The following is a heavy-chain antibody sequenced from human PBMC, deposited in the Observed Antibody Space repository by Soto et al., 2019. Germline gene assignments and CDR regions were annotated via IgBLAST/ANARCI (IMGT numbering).Heavy chain of an antibody. CDR2: ISAYNGNT. V-gene: IGHV1-18*01. D-gene: IGHD4-17*01. CDR1: GYTLTSHG. CDR3: ARLSGDFSAFLAY. J-gene: IGHJ4*02. Sequence: QVQLVQSGAEVKKPGASVKVSCKASGYTLTSHGISWVRQAPGQGPEWMGWISAYNGNTDYAQKLQGRVTMTTDTSTRTACMELRSLSSDETAVYYCARLSGDFSAFLAYWGQGTLVTVSS.